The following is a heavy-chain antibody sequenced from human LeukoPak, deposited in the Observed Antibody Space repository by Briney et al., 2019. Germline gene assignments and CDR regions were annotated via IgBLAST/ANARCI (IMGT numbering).Heavy chain of an antibody. CDR3: ARRLVDSGASQVSDD. D-gene: IGHD2-15*01. J-gene: IGHJ4*02. CDR1: SGSFSGYL. CDR2: INDSGSV. V-gene: IGHV4-34*01. Sequence: SETLSLICAVYSGSFSGYLWSWIRQPPGKGLEWIGEINDSGSVNCNPSLKNRVTLSVDTSKNQFSLRLSSVAAADTAVYYCARRLVDSGASQVSDDWGQGTLVTVSS.